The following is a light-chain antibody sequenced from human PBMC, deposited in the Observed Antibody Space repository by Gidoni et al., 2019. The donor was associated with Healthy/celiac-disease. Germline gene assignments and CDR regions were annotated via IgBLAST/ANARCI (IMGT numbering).Light chain of an antibody. CDR1: QSVSSY. J-gene: IGKJ4*01. CDR2: DAS. V-gene: IGKV3-11*01. Sequence: EIVLTQYPATLSLSPGERATLSCRASQSVSSYLAWYQQKPGQAPRLLIYDASNRATGIPARFSGSGSGTDFTLTISSLEPEDFAVYYCQQRSNWRLTFGGXTKVEIK. CDR3: QQRSNWRLT.